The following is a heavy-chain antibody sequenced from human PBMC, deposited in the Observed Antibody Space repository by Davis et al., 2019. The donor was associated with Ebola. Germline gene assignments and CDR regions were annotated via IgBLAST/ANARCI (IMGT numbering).Heavy chain of an antibody. Sequence: MPSETLSLTCAVYGGSFSGYYWSWIRQPPGKGLEWIGEINHSGSTNYNPSLKSRVTISVDTSKNQFSLKLSSVTAADTAVYYCARVGATTFNYDYWGQGTLLTVSS. V-gene: IGHV4-34*01. CDR2: INHSGST. CDR3: ARVGATTFNYDY. J-gene: IGHJ4*02. D-gene: IGHD1-26*01. CDR1: GGSFSGYY.